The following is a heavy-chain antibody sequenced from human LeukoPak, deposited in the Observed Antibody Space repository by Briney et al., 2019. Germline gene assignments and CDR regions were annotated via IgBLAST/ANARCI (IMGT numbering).Heavy chain of an antibody. V-gene: IGHV6-1*01. CDR3: ARVSNHSSRLYHYYYYGMDV. J-gene: IGHJ6*02. CDR1: GDSVSSNSAA. CDR2: TYYRSKWYN. Sequence: SQTLSLTCAISGDSVSSNSAAWNWIRQSPSRGLEWLGRTYYRSKWYNDYAVSVKSRITINPDTSKNQFSLQLNSVTPEDTAVYYCARVSNHSSRLYHYYYYGMDVWGQGTTVTVSS. D-gene: IGHD6-13*01.